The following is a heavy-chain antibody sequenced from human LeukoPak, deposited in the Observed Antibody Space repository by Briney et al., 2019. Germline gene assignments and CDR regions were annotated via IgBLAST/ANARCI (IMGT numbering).Heavy chain of an antibody. Sequence: PSQTLSLTCTVSGGSISSSSLFCGWVRQPPGEGLEWIGSINYSGKTYYHSSLKSRVTISVDPSKNLFSLNLSSVTAADTAVYYCARISVTTTGNIFDYWGQGTLVTVSS. V-gene: IGHV4-39*07. CDR3: ARISVTTTGNIFDY. J-gene: IGHJ4*02. CDR2: INYSGKT. CDR1: GGSISSSSLF. D-gene: IGHD1-1*01.